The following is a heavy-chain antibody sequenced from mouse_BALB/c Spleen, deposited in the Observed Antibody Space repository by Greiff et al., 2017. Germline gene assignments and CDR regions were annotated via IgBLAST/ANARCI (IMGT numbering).Heavy chain of an antibody. CDR3: ARDRGYGNYEFAY. V-gene: IGHV5-4*02. CDR2: ISDGGSYT. Sequence: DVKLVESGGGLVKPGGSLKLSCAASGFTFSDYYMYWVRQTPEKRLEWVATISDGGSYTYYPDSVKGRFTISRDNAKNNLYLQMSSLKSEDTAMYYCARDRGYGNYEFAYWGQGTLVTVSA. CDR1: GFTFSDYY. J-gene: IGHJ3*01. D-gene: IGHD2-10*02.